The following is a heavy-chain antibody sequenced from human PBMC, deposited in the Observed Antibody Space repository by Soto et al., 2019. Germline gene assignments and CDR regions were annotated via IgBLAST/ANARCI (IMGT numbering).Heavy chain of an antibody. D-gene: IGHD3-10*01. J-gene: IGHJ3*02. CDR3: ARARRGSASLRSAFDI. V-gene: IGHV3-7*01. CDR1: GFTFSSYW. CDR2: IKQEGSEK. Sequence: EVQLVESGGGLVQPGGSLRLSCAASGFTFSSYWMSWVRQAPGKGLEWGANIKQEGSEKYYVDSVKGRFTISRDNAKNSLYLQMNSLRAEDTAVYYCARARRGSASLRSAFDIWGQGTMVTVSS.